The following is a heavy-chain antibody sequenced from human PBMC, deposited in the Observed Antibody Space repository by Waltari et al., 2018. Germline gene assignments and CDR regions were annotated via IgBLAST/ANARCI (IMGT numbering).Heavy chain of an antibody. CDR2: IIPILGIA. D-gene: IGHD5-12*01. CDR3: ARGSIVATIYDFDY. Sequence: QVQLVQSGAAVKKPGSSVKVSCKASGGTFRSYAISSVRPAPGQGLEWMGGIIPILGIANYAQKFQGRVTITADKSTSTAYMELSSLRSEDTAVYYCARGSIVATIYDFDYWGQGTLVTVSS. V-gene: IGHV1-69*10. CDR1: GGTFRSYA. J-gene: IGHJ4*02.